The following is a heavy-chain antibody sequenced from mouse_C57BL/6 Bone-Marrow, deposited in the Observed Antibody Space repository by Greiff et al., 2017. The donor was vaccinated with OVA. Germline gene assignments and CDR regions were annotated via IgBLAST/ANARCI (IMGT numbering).Heavy chain of an antibody. CDR2: IYPGSGSP. V-gene: IGHV1-55*01. J-gene: IGHJ2*01. D-gene: IGHD1-1*01. CDR3: ARSTVVVPHLDY. Sequence: VQLQQPGAELVKPGASVKMSCKASGYTFTSYWITWVKQRPGQGLEWIGDIYPGSGSPNYNEKFKSKATLTVDTSSSTAYMQLSSLTSEDSAVYYCARSTVVVPHLDYWGQGTTLTVSS. CDR1: GYTFTSYW.